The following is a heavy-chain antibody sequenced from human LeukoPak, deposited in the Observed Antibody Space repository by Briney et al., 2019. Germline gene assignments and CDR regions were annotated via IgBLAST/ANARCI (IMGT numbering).Heavy chain of an antibody. D-gene: IGHD4-23*01. J-gene: IGHJ2*01. CDR2: TSYDGSNK. CDR1: GFTFSSYG. Sequence: PGGSLRLSCAASGFTFSSYGMHWVRQAPGKGLEWVAVTSYDGSNKYYADSVKGRFTISRDNSKNTLYLQMNSLRAEDTAVYYCAKGWGYGGNSNWYFDLWGRGTLVTVSS. CDR3: AKGWGYGGNSNWYFDL. V-gene: IGHV3-30*18.